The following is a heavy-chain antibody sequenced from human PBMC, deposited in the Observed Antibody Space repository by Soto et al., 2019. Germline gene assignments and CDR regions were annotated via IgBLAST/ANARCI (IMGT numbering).Heavy chain of an antibody. CDR3: SRERSGCPQVVAY. J-gene: IGHJ1*01. V-gene: IGHV3-21*04. D-gene: IGHD6-25*01. Sequence: PGGSLRLSCAASGFTFSSYAMNWVRQAPGKGLEWVSVISTSSSYTNYADSVQGRFTISRDNAKNSLYLQMNSLRADDTAVYYCSRERSGCPQVVAYRAQRTFVIGSS. CDR1: GFTFSSYA. CDR2: ISTSSSYT.